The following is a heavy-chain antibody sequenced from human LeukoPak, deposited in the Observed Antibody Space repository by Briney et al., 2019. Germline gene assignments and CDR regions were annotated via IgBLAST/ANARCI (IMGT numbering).Heavy chain of an antibody. D-gene: IGHD5-18*01. CDR3: ARHLSPRGYSYGWGYFDL. J-gene: IGHJ2*01. V-gene: IGHV4-34*01. CDR2: IYYSGST. Sequence: SETLSLTCAVYGGSFSGYYWSWIRQPPGKGLEWIGSIYYSGSTYYNPSLKSRVTISVDTSKNQFSLKLSSVTAADTAVYYCARHLSPRGYSYGWGYFDLWGRGTLVTVSS. CDR1: GGSFSGYY.